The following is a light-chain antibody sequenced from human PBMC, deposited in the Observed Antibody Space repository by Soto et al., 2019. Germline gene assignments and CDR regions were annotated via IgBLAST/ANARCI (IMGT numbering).Light chain of an antibody. CDR2: AAS. CDR3: HQSYSTPLT. Sequence: DIQMTQSPSSLSASVGDRVTITCRASQSISSYLNWYQQKPGKAPKLLIYAASSLQSGVPSRFRGSGSGTDFTLTISSLQPEDFATYYGHQSYSTPLTFGHGTKVDIK. V-gene: IGKV1-39*01. CDR1: QSISSY. J-gene: IGKJ3*01.